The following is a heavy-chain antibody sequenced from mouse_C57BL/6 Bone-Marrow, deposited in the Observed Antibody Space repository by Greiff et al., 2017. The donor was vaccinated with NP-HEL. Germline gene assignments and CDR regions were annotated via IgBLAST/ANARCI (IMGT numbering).Heavy chain of an antibody. D-gene: IGHD2-4*01. J-gene: IGHJ3*01. CDR1: GFTFSSYT. Sequence: EVMLVESGGGLVKPGGSLKLSCAASGFTFSSYTMSWVRQTPEKRLEWVATISGGGGNTYYPDSVKGRFPISRDNAKNTLYLQMSSLRSEDTALYYCARQEDYDEFAYWGQGTLVTVSA. V-gene: IGHV5-9*01. CDR3: ARQEDYDEFAY. CDR2: ISGGGGNT.